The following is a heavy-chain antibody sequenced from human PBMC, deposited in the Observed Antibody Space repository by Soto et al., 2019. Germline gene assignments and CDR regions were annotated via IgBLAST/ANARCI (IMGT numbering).Heavy chain of an antibody. D-gene: IGHD3-22*01. V-gene: IGHV3-48*02. J-gene: IGHJ3*01. CDR3: VRDYSYAFDL. Sequence: EVKLVESGGGLVQPGGSLRLSCAASGFTFDTFPMNWVRQAPGKGLEWISYINSISNPIYDADSVRGRFTTSRDNANNILYLQMNSLRDEDTAVYYCVRDYSYAFDLWGQGTMVTVSS. CDR1: GFTFDTFP. CDR2: INSISNPI.